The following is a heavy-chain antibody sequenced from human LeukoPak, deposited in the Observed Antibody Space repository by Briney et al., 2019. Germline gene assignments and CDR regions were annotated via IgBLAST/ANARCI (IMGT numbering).Heavy chain of an antibody. Sequence: ASVKVSCKAFGYTFTSNYMHWVRQAPGQGLECMGIINPSGGSTSYAQKFQGRVTMTRDTSTSTVYMELSRLRSDDTAVYYCARDPGDRRSYWFFNLWGRGTLVTVSS. V-gene: IGHV1-46*01. D-gene: IGHD4-17*01. CDR1: GYTFTSNY. J-gene: IGHJ2*01. CDR3: ARDPGDRRSYWFFNL. CDR2: INPSGGST.